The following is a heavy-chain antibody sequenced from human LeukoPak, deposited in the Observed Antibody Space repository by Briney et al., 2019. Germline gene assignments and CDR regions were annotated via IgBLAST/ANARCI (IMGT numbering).Heavy chain of an antibody. CDR2: ISGSGGGT. Sequence: PGGSLRLSCAASGVTFRIYAMSWVRQAPGKGLEWVSTISGSGGGTYYADSVKGRFTISRDNSKNTLYLQMNGLRAEDTAVYYCARDRIQLWSHDYWGQGTLVTVSS. J-gene: IGHJ4*02. CDR3: ARDRIQLWSHDY. CDR1: GVTFRIYA. D-gene: IGHD5-18*01. V-gene: IGHV3-23*01.